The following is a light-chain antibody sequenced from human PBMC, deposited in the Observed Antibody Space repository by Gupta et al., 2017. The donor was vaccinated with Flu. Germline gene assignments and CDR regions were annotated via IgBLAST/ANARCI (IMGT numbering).Light chain of an antibody. V-gene: IGKV1-12*01. CDR2: DAS. Sequence: DIQMTQSPSSVSASVGDRVTITCRASQGISNYLAWYQQRPGKAPNLLIYDASNLQSGVPSRFSGSRSGTEFSLTISRLQPEDFATYYCQQTNSFPLPFGRGTKVEIK. CDR1: QGISNY. J-gene: IGKJ4*01. CDR3: QQTNSFPLP.